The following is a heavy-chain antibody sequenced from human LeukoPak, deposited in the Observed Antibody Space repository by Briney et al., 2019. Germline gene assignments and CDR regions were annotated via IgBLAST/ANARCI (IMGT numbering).Heavy chain of an antibody. V-gene: IGHV3-53*01. CDR1: GFTVSSNY. J-gene: IGHJ4*02. D-gene: IGHD4-17*01. Sequence: GGSPRLSCAASGFTVSSNYMSWVRQAPGKGLEWVSVIYSGGSTYYADSVKGRFTISRDNSKNTLYLQMNSLRAEDTAVYYCARLIDYGDYRYWGQGTLVTVSS. CDR2: IYSGGST. CDR3: ARLIDYGDYRY.